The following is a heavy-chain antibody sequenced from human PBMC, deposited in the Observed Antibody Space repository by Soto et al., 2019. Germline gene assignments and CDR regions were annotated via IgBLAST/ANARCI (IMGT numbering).Heavy chain of an antibody. CDR2: INPMSGAT. V-gene: IGHV1-46*01. CDR3: ARDLAAGDL. Sequence: QAHLLQSGAEVREPGASVKVSCRTSGYTFINYYIHWVRQAPGHGLEWMAIINPMSGATNYAQKFPCRITLTMDTSTTTVYMEVSSLTSEDTAVYYCARDLAAGDLWGQGTLVTVSS. J-gene: IGHJ4*02. D-gene: IGHD2-21*01. CDR1: GYTFINYY.